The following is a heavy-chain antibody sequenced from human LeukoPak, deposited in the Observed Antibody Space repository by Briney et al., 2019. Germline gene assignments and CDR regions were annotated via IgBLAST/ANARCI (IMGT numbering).Heavy chain of an antibody. V-gene: IGHV3-21*01. D-gene: IGHD3-16*02. CDR2: ITSGGDYM. Sequence: GGSLRLSCAASGFTFGGYTMSWVRQAPGKGLQWVSTITSGGDYMYYADPVKGRFTISRDDSKNSLYLHMNSLRAEDTAVYSCARVCIFGVVIANDYWGQGTVVTVSS. J-gene: IGHJ4*02. CDR3: ARVCIFGVVIANDY. CDR1: GFTFGGYT.